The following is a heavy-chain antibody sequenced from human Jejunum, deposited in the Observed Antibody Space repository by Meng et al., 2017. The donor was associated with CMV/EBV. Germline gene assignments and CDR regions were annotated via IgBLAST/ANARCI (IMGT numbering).Heavy chain of an antibody. CDR2: IIPDIGEP. D-gene: IGHD3-16*02. V-gene: IGHV1-69*04. J-gene: IGHJ6*02. CDR3: ARGRYTESRNYPSTLYYYYAVDV. Sequence: NGVLQAPEQGIEGMGRIIPDIGEPNYSQKFQGRVEMTADRSTATFFLYLTSLRSDDTAVYYCARGRYTESRNYPSTLYYYYAVDVWGQGTTVTVSS.